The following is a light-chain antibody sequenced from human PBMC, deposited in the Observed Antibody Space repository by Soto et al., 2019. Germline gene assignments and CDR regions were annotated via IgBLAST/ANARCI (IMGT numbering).Light chain of an antibody. CDR2: DAY. J-gene: IGKJ4*01. Sequence: EIVLTQSPATLSLSPGERATLSCRASQSVSSYLAWYQQKPGQAPRLLIYDAYNRATGIPARFSGSGSGTDFTLTISSLDPEDFAIYYCQQRSNWPPVTFGGGTKVEIK. CDR3: QQRSNWPPVT. CDR1: QSVSSY. V-gene: IGKV3-11*01.